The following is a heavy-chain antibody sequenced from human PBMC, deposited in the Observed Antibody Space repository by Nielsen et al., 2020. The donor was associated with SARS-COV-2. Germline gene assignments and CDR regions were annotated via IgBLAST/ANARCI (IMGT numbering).Heavy chain of an antibody. CDR2: ISYDGSNK. Sequence: WIRQPPGKGLEWVAVISYDGSNKYYADSVKGRFTISRDNSKNTLYLQMNSLRAEDTAVYYCARVPGAAQGFLLNDAFDIWGQGTMVTVSS. CDR3: ARVPGAAQGFLLNDAFDI. V-gene: IGHV3-30-3*01. D-gene: IGHD3-10*01. J-gene: IGHJ3*02.